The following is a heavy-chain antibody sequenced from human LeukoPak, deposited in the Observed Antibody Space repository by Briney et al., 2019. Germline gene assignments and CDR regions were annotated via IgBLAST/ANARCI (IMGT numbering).Heavy chain of an antibody. Sequence: GGSLRLSCAASGFTFSSYAMRWVRPAPGRGLEWVYAISGRGGSTYYAGTVKGRFTISRDNSKNTLYLQMNSLRVEDTAVYYCAKDTPHITIFGVVMAGMDVWGQGTTVTVSS. CDR2: ISGRGGST. CDR1: GFTFSSYA. D-gene: IGHD3-3*01. V-gene: IGHV3-23*01. J-gene: IGHJ6*02. CDR3: AKDTPHITIFGVVMAGMDV.